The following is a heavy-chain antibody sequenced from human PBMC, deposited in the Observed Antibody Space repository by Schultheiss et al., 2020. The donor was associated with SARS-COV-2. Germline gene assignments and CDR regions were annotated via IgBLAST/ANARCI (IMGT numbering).Heavy chain of an antibody. J-gene: IGHJ6*02. Sequence: GGSLRLSCAASGFTFSSYDMHWVRQATGKGLEWVSAIGTAGDTYYPGSVKGRFTISRENAKNSLYLQMNSLRAEDTAVYYCARSWFGEVLYYGMDVWGQGTTVTVSS. V-gene: IGHV3-13*01. CDR2: IGTAGDT. CDR1: GFTFSSYD. CDR3: ARSWFGEVLYYGMDV. D-gene: IGHD3-10*01.